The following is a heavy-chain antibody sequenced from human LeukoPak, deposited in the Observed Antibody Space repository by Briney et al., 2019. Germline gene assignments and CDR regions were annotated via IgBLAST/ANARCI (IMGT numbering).Heavy chain of an antibody. V-gene: IGHV4-39*07. CDR1: GGSISSSSYY. CDR3: ARHEDTAMVVSPFDF. Sequence: SETLSLTCTVSGGSISSSSYYWGWIRQPPGKGLEWIGSIYYSGSTYYNPSLKSRVTISVDTSKNQFSLKLSSVTAADTAVYYCARHEDTAMVVSPFDFWGQGTLVTVSS. CDR2: IYYSGST. J-gene: IGHJ4*02. D-gene: IGHD5-18*01.